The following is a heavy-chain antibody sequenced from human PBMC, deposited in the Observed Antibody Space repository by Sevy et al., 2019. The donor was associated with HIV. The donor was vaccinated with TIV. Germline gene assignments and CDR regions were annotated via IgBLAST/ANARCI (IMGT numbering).Heavy chain of an antibody. Sequence: ASVKVSCKASGYTFSYYAVHWVRQAPGQRLEWMGWINTANGNTKYSQKFQGRLTITRDTSAGIVYMQLGSLRSEDTAVYYCAGDPGGLPAAMMGWFDPWGQGTLVTVSS. V-gene: IGHV1-3*04. CDR2: INTANGNT. CDR3: AGDPGGLPAAMMGWFDP. J-gene: IGHJ5*02. D-gene: IGHD2-2*01. CDR1: GYTFSYYA.